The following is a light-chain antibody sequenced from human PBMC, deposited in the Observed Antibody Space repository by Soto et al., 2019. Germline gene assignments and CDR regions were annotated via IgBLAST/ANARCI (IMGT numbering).Light chain of an antibody. Sequence: EIVMTQSPATLSVSPGERATLSCRASQSVSNNLAWYQKKPGQAPRLLIYVASTRATGIPARFSGGGSGTEFTVTISILQSEDFAVYYCQQYNNWWTFGHGTRVELK. J-gene: IGKJ1*01. V-gene: IGKV3-15*01. CDR1: QSVSNN. CDR3: QQYNNWWT. CDR2: VAS.